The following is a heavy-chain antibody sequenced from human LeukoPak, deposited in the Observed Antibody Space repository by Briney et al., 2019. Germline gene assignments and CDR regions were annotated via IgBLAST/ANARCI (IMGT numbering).Heavy chain of an antibody. V-gene: IGHV3-48*03. D-gene: IGHD6-19*01. CDR3: AKDLSSGWLRVQGVYYYGMDV. CDR2: ISSRGSTI. Sequence: GGSLRLSCAASGFTLSSYEMNWVRQAPGKGLEWVSYISSRGSTIYYADSVKGRFTISRDNAKNSLYLQMNSLRAEDTALYYCAKDLSSGWLRVQGVYYYGMDVWGQGTTVTVSS. CDR1: GFTLSSYE. J-gene: IGHJ6*02.